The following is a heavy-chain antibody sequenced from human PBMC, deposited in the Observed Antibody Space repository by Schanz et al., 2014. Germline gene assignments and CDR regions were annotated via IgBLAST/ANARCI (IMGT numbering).Heavy chain of an antibody. J-gene: IGHJ4*02. CDR3: ARDLISSGWYG. D-gene: IGHD6-19*01. CDR1: GDSMSSGGSS. V-gene: IGHV4-30-4*07. Sequence: QVQLQESGPGLVKPSQTLSLTCNVSGDSMSSGGSSWNWIRLPPGKGLEWIGYIYHSGSTYYNPSLKSRVTISVDTSKNQFSLNLISVTAADTAVYYCARDLISSGWYGWGQGTLVTVSS. CDR2: IYHSGST.